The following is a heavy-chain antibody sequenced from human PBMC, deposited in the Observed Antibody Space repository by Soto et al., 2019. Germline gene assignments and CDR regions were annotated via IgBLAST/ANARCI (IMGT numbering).Heavy chain of an antibody. J-gene: IGHJ4*02. CDR1: GFTFSRYA. V-gene: IGHV3-30*04. CDR3: ARSRSGAVADSFDF. CDR2: ISRDGTNK. Sequence: GGSLRLSCAASGFTFSRYAIHWVRQAPGKGLEWVAVISRDGTNKYYVDSVKGRFTISRDNSRNTLYLQMNSLRHEDAAVYYCARSRSGAVADSFDFWGQGTLVTVS. D-gene: IGHD3-10*01.